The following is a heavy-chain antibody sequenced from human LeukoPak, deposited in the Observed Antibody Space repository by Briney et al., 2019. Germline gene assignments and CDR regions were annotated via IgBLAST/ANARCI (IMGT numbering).Heavy chain of an antibody. D-gene: IGHD6-19*01. CDR2: LTPNSGDT. CDR1: GYTFTNYQ. V-gene: IGHV1-46*01. CDR3: ARDNTGWSVDY. Sequence: ASVKVSCKASGYTFTNYQMHWVRQAPGQALEWMGILTPNSGDTTYAQKFQGRITMTRDTSTSTVYMELSSLRFEDTAVYHCARDNTGWSVDYWGQGTLVTVSS. J-gene: IGHJ4*02.